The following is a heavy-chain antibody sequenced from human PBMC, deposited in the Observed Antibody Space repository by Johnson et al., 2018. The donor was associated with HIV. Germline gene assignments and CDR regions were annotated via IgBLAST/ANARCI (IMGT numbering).Heavy chain of an antibody. Sequence: VQLVESGGGVVQPGRSLRLSCAVSGFTFSSYAMHWVRQAPGKGLEWVAIISYDGSNKYYADSVKGRFTISRDNSKNTLYLQMNSLRAEDTAVYYCSRDDLRDTGAFDIWGQGTVVTVSS. CDR3: SRDDLRDTGAFDI. CDR1: GFTFSSYA. CDR2: ISYDGSNK. D-gene: IGHD2-8*02. J-gene: IGHJ3*02. V-gene: IGHV3-30-3*01.